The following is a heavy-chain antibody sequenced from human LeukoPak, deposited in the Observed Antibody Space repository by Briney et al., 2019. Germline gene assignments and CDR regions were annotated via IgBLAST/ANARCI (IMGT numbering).Heavy chain of an antibody. V-gene: IGHV3-30*18. CDR3: AKDFSVWGSYPAFDI. CDR2: ISYDGSNK. D-gene: IGHD1-26*01. CDR1: GFTFSSYG. J-gene: IGHJ3*02. Sequence: PGGSLRLSCAASGFTFSSYGMHWVRQAPGKGLEWVAVISYDGSNKYYADSVKGRFTISRDNSKNTLYLQMNSLRAEDTAVYYCAKDFSVWGSYPAFDIWGQGTMVTVSS.